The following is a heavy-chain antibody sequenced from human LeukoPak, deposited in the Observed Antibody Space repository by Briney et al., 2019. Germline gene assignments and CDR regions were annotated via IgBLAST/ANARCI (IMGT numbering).Heavy chain of an antibody. CDR3: ARHRMYYYDSSGRGVADAFDI. J-gene: IGHJ3*02. CDR2: LYYSGST. D-gene: IGHD3-22*01. Sequence: PSETLSLTCTVSGGSISSSSYYWGWIRQPPGKGLEWIGSLYYSGSTYYNPSLKSRVTISVDTSKNQFSLKLSSVTAADTAVYYCARHRMYYYDSSGRGVADAFDIWGQGTMVTVSS. CDR1: GGSISSSSYY. V-gene: IGHV4-39*01.